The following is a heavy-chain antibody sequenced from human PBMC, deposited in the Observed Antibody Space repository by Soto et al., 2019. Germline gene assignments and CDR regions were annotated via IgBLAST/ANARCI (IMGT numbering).Heavy chain of an antibody. J-gene: IGHJ4*02. D-gene: IGHD5-12*01. CDR2: IYYSGST. CDR3: ARGGSLDY. Sequence: SETLSLTCTVSGGSISSGVYYWSWIRPPQGKGLEWIGYIYYSGSTYYNPSLKSRVTISVDTSKNQFSLKLGSVTAADTAVYYCARGGSLDYWGQGTLVT. CDR1: GGSISSGVYY. V-gene: IGHV4-30-4*01.